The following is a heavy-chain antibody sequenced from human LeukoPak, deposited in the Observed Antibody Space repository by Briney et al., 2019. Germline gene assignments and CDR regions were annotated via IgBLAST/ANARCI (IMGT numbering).Heavy chain of an antibody. Sequence: KSSETLSLTCTVSGGSTSSYYWSWIRQPPGKGLEWIGYIYYSGSTNYNPSLKSRVTISVDTSKNQFSLKLSSVTAADTAVYYCARRDTAMDLDYWGQGTLVTVSS. CDR3: ARRDTAMDLDY. CDR2: IYYSGST. V-gene: IGHV4-59*08. CDR1: GGSTSSYY. D-gene: IGHD5-18*01. J-gene: IGHJ4*02.